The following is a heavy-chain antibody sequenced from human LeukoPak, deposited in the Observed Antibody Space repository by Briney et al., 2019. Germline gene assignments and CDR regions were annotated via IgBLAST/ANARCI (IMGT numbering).Heavy chain of an antibody. V-gene: IGHV4-39*07. CDR3: ARGTDPSGWYGVIIDY. Sequence: PSETLSLTCTVSGGSISSSSYYWGWIRQPPGKGLEWIGSIYHSGSTYYNPSLKSRVTISVDTSKNQFSLKLSSVTAADTAVYYCARGTDPSGWYGVIIDYWGQGTLVTVSS. CDR1: GGSISSSSYY. D-gene: IGHD6-19*01. J-gene: IGHJ4*02. CDR2: IYHSGST.